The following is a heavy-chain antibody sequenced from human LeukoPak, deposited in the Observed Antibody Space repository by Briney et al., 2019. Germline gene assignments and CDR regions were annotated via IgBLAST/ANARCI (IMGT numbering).Heavy chain of an antibody. CDR1: GFTFSSYW. CDR2: INTDGSSP. D-gene: IGHD2-15*01. J-gene: IGHJ4*02. Sequence: PGGSLRLSCAASGFTFSSYWMHWVRQVPGKGLVWVSRINTDGSSPTYADSVKGRFTISRDNAKNTVYLQLNSLRVEDTAVYYCARGCNGGSCYASFDFWGQGALVTVSA. V-gene: IGHV3-74*01. CDR3: ARGCNGGSCYASFDF.